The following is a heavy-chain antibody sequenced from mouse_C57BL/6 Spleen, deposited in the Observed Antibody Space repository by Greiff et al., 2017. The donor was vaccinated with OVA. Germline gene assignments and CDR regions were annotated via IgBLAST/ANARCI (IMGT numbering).Heavy chain of an antibody. CDR3: ARGRDGSRYFDY. D-gene: IGHD1-1*01. Sequence: VQLKQSGPELVKPGASVKIPCKASGYTFTDYNMDWVKQSPGKSLEWIGDINPNNGGTIYNQKFKGKATLTVDKSSSTADMELRSLTSEDTAVYYWARGRDGSRYFDYWGQGTTLTVSS. CDR2: INPNNGGT. J-gene: IGHJ2*01. V-gene: IGHV1-18*01. CDR1: GYTFTDYN.